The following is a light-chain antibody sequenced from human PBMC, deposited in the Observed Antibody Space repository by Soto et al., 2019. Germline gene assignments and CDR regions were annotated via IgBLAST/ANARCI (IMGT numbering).Light chain of an antibody. Sequence: QAVVTQPASVSGSPGQSITISCTGTSNGYNNYVSWCRHHPGKAPRLMNYEGSKRPSGVSNRFCGSKSANTASLTISGLQAEDEADYYCSSYTNSSTWVFGGGTKLTVL. CDR2: EGS. V-gene: IGLV2-14*01. CDR1: SNGYNNY. J-gene: IGLJ3*02. CDR3: SSYTNSSTWV.